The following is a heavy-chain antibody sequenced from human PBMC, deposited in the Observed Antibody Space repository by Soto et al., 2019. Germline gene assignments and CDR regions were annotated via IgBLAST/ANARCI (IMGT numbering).Heavy chain of an antibody. CDR2: IHSTGST. CDR1: GGSMNIYY. D-gene: IGHD3-10*01. V-gene: IGHV4-59*01. CDR3: ARVVSPYGAANNYYYYGMDV. Sequence: VLLSLTFTVSGGSMNIYYWSWTREPRGNGLQLIGSIHSTGSTNYNPSLKSRVTISLDTSKNQISQNLNSVTTADTTVNFCARVVSPYGAANNYYYYGMDVWGQGTTVTVSS. J-gene: IGHJ6*02.